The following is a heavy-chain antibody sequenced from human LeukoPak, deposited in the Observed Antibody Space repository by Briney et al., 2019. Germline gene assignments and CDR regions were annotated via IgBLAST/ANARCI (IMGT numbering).Heavy chain of an antibody. CDR3: ARAVQLERRGGGDY. J-gene: IGHJ4*02. V-gene: IGHV3-7*01. Sequence: GGSLRLSCAASGFTFSSYGMHWVRQAPGKGLEWVANIKQDGSEKYYVDSVKGRFTISRDNAKNSLYLQMNSLRAEDTAVYYCARAVQLERRGGGDYWGQGTLVTVSS. CDR1: GFTFSSYG. D-gene: IGHD1-1*01. CDR2: IKQDGSEK.